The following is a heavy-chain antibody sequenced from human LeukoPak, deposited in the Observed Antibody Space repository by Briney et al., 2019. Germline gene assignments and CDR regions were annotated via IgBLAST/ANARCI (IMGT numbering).Heavy chain of an antibody. J-gene: IGHJ4*02. CDR3: ARTRSSGYYKVFDY. CDR1: EFTFSSYS. CDR2: ITNSGNSK. D-gene: IGHD3-22*01. Sequence: GGSLRLSCAASEFTFSSYSMNWVRQAPGKGLEWVSYITNSGNSKSYADSVKGRFTISRDNTKNSLYLQMNGLRAEDTAVYYCARTRSSGYYKVFDYWGQGTLVTVSS. V-gene: IGHV3-48*01.